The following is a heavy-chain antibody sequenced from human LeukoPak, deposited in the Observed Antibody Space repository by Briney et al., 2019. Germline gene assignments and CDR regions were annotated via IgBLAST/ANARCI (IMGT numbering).Heavy chain of an antibody. J-gene: IGHJ4*02. CDR1: GFTFTKCA. CDR2: ITATGDTA. V-gene: IGHV3-23*01. D-gene: IGHD6-19*01. Sequence: SGGSLRLSCVASGFTFTKCAMSWIRQAPGKGLEWVAIITATGDTAYYADSVRGRFTNSRDNSRNTVYMQMDSLRAEDTAIYYCAGDRNSDXXXPLDYWGQGSQVTVSP. CDR3: AGDRNSDXXXPLDY.